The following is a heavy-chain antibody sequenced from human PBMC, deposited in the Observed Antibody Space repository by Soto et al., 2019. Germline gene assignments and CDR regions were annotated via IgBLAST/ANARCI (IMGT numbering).Heavy chain of an antibody. Sequence: EVQLVESGGGLIQPGGSLRLSCAVSGFTVSNNYMSWVRQAPGKGLEGVSVIYSGGYTAYGDSVKGRFTISRDNSKNTLNLQRNGRGADARAVCSGATQPGGGGYWGQGTLVTVSS. CDR2: IYSGGYT. J-gene: IGHJ4*02. D-gene: IGHD2-2*01. V-gene: IGHV3-53*01. CDR1: GFTVSNNY. CDR3: ATQPGGGGY.